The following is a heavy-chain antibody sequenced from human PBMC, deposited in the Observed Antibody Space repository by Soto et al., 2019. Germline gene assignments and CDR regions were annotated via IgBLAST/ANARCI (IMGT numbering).Heavy chain of an antibody. CDR1: GGTFSSYA. Sequence: SVKVSCKASGGTFSSYAISWVRQAPGQGLEWMGGIIPIFGTANYAQKFQGRVTITADESTSTAYMELSSLRSEDTAVYYCARGRSYYGSGSYYGSTTYYGMDVWGQGTTVTVSS. V-gene: IGHV1-69*13. J-gene: IGHJ6*02. D-gene: IGHD3-10*01. CDR3: ARGRSYYGSGSYYGSTTYYGMDV. CDR2: IIPIFGTA.